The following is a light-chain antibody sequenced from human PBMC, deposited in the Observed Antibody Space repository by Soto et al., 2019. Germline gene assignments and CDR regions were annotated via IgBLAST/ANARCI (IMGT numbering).Light chain of an antibody. Sequence: EIVLTQSPGTLSVSPGERATLSCRASQTISSNYLAWYQQKPGQAPSLLIYGTSSSATGIPDRFSGSGSGTDFTLTSSRLEPEDSAIYYCQQYGSWTFGQGTKVEIK. J-gene: IGKJ1*01. CDR1: QTISSNY. CDR3: QQYGSWT. V-gene: IGKV3-20*01. CDR2: GTS.